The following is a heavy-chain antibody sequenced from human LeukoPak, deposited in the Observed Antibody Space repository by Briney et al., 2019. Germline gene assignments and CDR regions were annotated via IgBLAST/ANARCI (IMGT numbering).Heavy chain of an antibody. J-gene: IGHJ5*02. CDR3: ARSGTLSNWFDA. D-gene: IGHD1-26*01. CDR1: GGSINNYY. V-gene: IGHV4-4*07. Sequence: SETLSLTCTVSGGSINNYYWNWIRQPAGEGLEWIGRIYSSGSTNYSPSLKSRVTMSVDTSKNHFSLKLSSVTAADTAVYYCARSGTLSNWFDAWGQGTLVTVSS. CDR2: IYSSGST.